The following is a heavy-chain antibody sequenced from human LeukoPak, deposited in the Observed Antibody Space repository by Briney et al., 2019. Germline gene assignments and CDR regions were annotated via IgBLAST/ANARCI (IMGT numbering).Heavy chain of an antibody. D-gene: IGHD5-18*01. CDR3: ARHMGLGYSYGYPYFDY. CDR1: GGSISSYY. CDR2: IYYSGST. V-gene: IGHV4-59*08. J-gene: IGHJ4*02. Sequence: SETLSLTCTVSGGSISSYYWSWIRQPPGKGLEWIGYIYYSGSTNYNPSLKSRVTISVDTSKNQFSLKLSSVTAPHTAVYYCARHMGLGYSYGYPYFDYWGQGTLVTVSS.